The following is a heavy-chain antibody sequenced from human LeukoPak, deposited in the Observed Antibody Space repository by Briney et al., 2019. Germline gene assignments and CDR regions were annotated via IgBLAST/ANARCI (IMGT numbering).Heavy chain of an antibody. CDR2: ISAYYGNT. CDR1: GYTFTNYG. J-gene: IGHJ6*02. Sequence: ASVKVSCKASGYTFTNYGISWVRQAPGQGLEWMGWISAYYGNTHYAQKLQGRVTMTTDTSTSTAYMELRSLRSDDTAVYYCARDAPYGSGTYLQQYYYYAMDVWGQGTTVTVSS. CDR3: ARDAPYGSGTYLQQYYYYAMDV. D-gene: IGHD3-10*01. V-gene: IGHV1-18*01.